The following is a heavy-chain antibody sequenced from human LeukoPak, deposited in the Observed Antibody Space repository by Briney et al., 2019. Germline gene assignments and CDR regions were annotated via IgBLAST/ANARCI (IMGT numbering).Heavy chain of an antibody. J-gene: IGHJ3*02. Sequence: GGSLRLSCAASGFTFSSYAMSWVRQAPGKGLEWVSGITWNSDRKGYADSVKGRFTISRDNAKNSLYLQMSSLRAEDMALYYCAKAGGSGYYNDAFDIWGQGTMVTVSS. D-gene: IGHD3-22*01. CDR3: AKAGGSGYYNDAFDI. V-gene: IGHV3-9*03. CDR2: ITWNSDRK. CDR1: GFTFSSYA.